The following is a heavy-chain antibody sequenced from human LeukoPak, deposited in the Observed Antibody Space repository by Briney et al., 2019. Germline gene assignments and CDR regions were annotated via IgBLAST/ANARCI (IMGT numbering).Heavy chain of an antibody. J-gene: IGHJ4*02. CDR3: AHGRRGYCTNGVCFRGYYFDY. CDR1: GGSISSSSYY. V-gene: IGHV4-39*07. D-gene: IGHD2-8*01. CDR2: IYYSGST. Sequence: SETLSLTCTVSGGSISSSSYYWGWIRQPPGKGLEWIGSIYYSGSTNYNPSLKSRVTISVDTSKNQFSLKLSSVTAADTAVYYCAHGRRGYCTNGVCFRGYYFDYWGQGTLVTVSS.